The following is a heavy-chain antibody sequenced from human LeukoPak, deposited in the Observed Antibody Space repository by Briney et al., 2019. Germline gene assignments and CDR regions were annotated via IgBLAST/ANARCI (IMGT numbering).Heavy chain of an antibody. CDR3: ARDPTYSYCGSTSCYPDY. CDR2: ISYDGSNK. CDR1: GFTFSSYA. V-gene: IGHV3-30-3*01. J-gene: IGHJ4*02. D-gene: IGHD2-2*01. Sequence: GGSLRLSCAASGFTFSSYAMHWVRQAPGKGLEWVAVISYDGSNKYYADSVKGRFTISRDNSKNTLYLQMNSLRVEDTAVYYCARDPTYSYCGSTSCYPDYWGQGTLVTVSS.